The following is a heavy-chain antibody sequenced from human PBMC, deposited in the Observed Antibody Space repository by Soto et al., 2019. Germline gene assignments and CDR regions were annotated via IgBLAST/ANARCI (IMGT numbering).Heavy chain of an antibody. Sequence: TLSLTCTVSRGSIASYYWTWIRQPPGQGLEWIGYISDSGSTSYNPSLTSRVTTLVDTSKNQFSLKLSSVTEADSAVYFCARSIPDNRGGRMDVWGQGATVTVSS. CDR2: ISDSGST. CDR3: ARSIPDNRGGRMDV. D-gene: IGHD1-1*01. V-gene: IGHV4-59*01. J-gene: IGHJ6*02. CDR1: RGSIASYY.